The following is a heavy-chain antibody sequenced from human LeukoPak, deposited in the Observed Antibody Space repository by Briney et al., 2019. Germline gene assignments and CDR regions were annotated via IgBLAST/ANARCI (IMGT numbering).Heavy chain of an antibody. J-gene: IGHJ6*03. V-gene: IGHV3-30*03. Sequence: GGSLRLSCAASGFTFSSYGMHWVRQAPGKGLEWVAVISYDGSNKYYADSVKGRFTISRDNSKNTLYLQMNRLRAEDTAVYYCARDSTLSVYYMDVWGKGTTVTVSS. D-gene: IGHD5/OR15-5a*01. CDR2: ISYDGSNK. CDR3: ARDSTLSVYYMDV. CDR1: GFTFSSYG.